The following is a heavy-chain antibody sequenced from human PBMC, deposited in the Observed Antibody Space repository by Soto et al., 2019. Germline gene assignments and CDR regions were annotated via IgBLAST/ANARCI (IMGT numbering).Heavy chain of an antibody. V-gene: IGHV1-2*04. D-gene: IGHD3-10*01. CDR3: ARSGWFGELYYGMDV. Sequence: ASVKVSCKASGYTFTGYYMHWVRQAPGQGLEWMGWINPNSGGTNYAQKFQGWVTMTRDTSISTAYMELSRLRSDDTAVYYCARSGWFGELYYGMDVWGQGTTVTVS. CDR2: INPNSGGT. CDR1: GYTFTGYY. J-gene: IGHJ6*02.